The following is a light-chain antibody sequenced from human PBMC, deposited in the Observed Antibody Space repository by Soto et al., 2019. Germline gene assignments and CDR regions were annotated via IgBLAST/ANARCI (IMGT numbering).Light chain of an antibody. CDR1: RDDIGAYDY. CDR3: NSYINTRAVV. V-gene: IGLV2-14*01. J-gene: IGLJ2*01. Sequence: QSVLTQPASVSGSPGQSITISCDGTRDDIGAYDYVSWYQQHPGNAPKLLVYEVTNRPSGVSDRFSGSKSGNTASLTISGLQAEDEADYYCNSYINTRAVVFGGGPKVTV. CDR2: EVT.